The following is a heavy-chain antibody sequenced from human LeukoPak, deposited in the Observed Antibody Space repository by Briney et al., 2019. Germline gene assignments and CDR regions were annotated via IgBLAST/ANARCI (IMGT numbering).Heavy chain of an antibody. J-gene: IGHJ3*02. Sequence: SETLSLTCAVYGGSFSGYYWSWIRQPPGKGLEWIGEINHSGSTNYNPSLKSRDTISVDTSKNQFSLKLSSVTAADTAVYYCARGGGSYQDAFDIWGQGTMVTVSS. CDR1: GGSFSGYY. D-gene: IGHD1-26*01. CDR2: INHSGST. CDR3: ARGGGSYQDAFDI. V-gene: IGHV4-34*01.